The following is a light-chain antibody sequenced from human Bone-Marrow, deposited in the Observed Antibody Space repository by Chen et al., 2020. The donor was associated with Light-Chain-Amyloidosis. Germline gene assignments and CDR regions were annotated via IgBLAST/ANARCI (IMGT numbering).Light chain of an antibody. J-gene: IGLJ2*01. CDR3: QSADSSGTYEVI. CDR1: DLPTKY. V-gene: IGLV3-25*03. Sequence: SYVLTQPPSVSVSPGQTARITCSGDDLPTKYAYWYQQKPGQAPVLGIHRDTERPSGISERFSGSSSGTTATSTISGVQAEDEADYHCQSADSSGTYEVIFGGGTKLTV. CDR2: RDT.